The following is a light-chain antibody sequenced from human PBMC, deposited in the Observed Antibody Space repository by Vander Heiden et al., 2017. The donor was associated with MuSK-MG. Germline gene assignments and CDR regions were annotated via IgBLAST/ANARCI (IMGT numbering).Light chain of an antibody. J-gene: IGLJ3*02. CDR1: DLGDKY. Sequence: SYDLTQPPSVSVFPGQTATITCSGNDLGDKYACWYQQKPGQSPVLVIYEDNKRPSGIPGRISGSNSGNTATLTITGTQALDEADYYCQTWESSTAVFGGGTKLTVL. V-gene: IGLV3-1*01. CDR2: EDN. CDR3: QTWESSTAV.